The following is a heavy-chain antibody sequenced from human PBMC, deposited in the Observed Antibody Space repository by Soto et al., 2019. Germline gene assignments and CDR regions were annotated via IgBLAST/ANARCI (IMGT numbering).Heavy chain of an antibody. J-gene: IGHJ4*02. Sequence: QVQLVQSGAEMKKPGSSVKVSCQSSGGTFNTYAMNWVRQAPGQGPEWMGGISPMLGAANYAPKFQGRVTITADESTGTSYMQVSSLTSEDTALYFCAREVQVHTPAFVYWGQGTLVTVSS. CDR3: AREVQVHTPAFVY. CDR2: ISPMLGAA. V-gene: IGHV1-69*19. CDR1: GGTFNTYA. D-gene: IGHD3-10*01.